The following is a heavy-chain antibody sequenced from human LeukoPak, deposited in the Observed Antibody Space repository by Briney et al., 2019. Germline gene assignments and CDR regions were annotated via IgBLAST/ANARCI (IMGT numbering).Heavy chain of an antibody. CDR2: ISAYNGDT. J-gene: IGHJ4*02. CDR1: GYPFTSYG. D-gene: IGHD5-18*01. CDR3: AREGIQLWLDLSY. V-gene: IGHV1-18*04. Sequence: ASVKVSCKASGYPFTSYGVTWVRQAPGQGLEWMGWISAYNGDTRYAQNLQGRLTMTTDTSTTTAYMELRSLRSDATAVYYCAREGIQLWLDLSYWGQGTLVTVSS.